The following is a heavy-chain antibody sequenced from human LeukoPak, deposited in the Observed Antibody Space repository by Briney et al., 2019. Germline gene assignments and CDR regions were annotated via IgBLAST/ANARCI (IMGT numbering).Heavy chain of an antibody. D-gene: IGHD5-18*01. J-gene: IGHJ4*02. Sequence: SVKVSCKASGGTFSSYAISWVRQAPGQGLEWMGGIIPIFGTANYAQKFQGRVTITTDESTSTAYMELSSLRSEDTAVYYCAGYVDTAMVTTSAFDYWGQGTLVTVSS. CDR2: IIPIFGTA. CDR3: AGYVDTAMVTTSAFDY. V-gene: IGHV1-69*05. CDR1: GGTFSSYA.